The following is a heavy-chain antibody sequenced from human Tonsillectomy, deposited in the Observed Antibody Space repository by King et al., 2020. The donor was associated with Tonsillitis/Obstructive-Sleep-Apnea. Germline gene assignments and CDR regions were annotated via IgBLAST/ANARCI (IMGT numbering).Heavy chain of an antibody. CDR3: ARDLYCSGGSCYGDPWGAFDI. V-gene: IGHV3-30*01. D-gene: IGHD2-15*01. Sequence: QLVQSGGGVVQPGRSLRLSCAASGFTFSSYAMHWVRQAPGKGLEWVAVISYDGSNKYYADSVKGRFTISRDNSKTTLYLQMNSLRAEDTAVYYCARDLYCSGGSCYGDPWGAFDIWGQGTMVTVSS. J-gene: IGHJ3*02. CDR2: ISYDGSNK. CDR1: GFTFSSYA.